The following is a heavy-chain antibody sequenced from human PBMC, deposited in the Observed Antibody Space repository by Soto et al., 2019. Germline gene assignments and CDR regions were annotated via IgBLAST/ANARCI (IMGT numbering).Heavy chain of an antibody. D-gene: IGHD5-12*01. CDR1: GYTFTSYY. CDR2: INPSGGST. CDR3: ARDVRDGYKRDYFAY. V-gene: IGHV1-46*01. Sequence: GASVKVSCKASGYTFTSYYMHWVRQAPGQGLEWMGIINPSGGSTSYAQKFQGRVTMTRDTSTSTVYMELSSLRSEDTAVYYCARDVRDGYKRDYFAYWGQGTLVTVSS. J-gene: IGHJ4*02.